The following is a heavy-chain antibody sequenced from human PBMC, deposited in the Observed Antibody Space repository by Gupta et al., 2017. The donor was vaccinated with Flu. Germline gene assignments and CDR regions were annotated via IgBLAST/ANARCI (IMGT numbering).Heavy chain of an antibody. V-gene: IGHV3-23*01. CDR1: GFVLQIYG. Sequence: LLDSGGGLVQPGGSLKLPCSPSGFVLQIYGLAWGRQAPGKGLEWVSYISNNGGLTQYAAYVRGRGTISRDNSENMLYRQMRELGVDDKGGYYCAKRIGETRAYWVGDVCLEDVWGQGALVTVSS. CDR2: ISNNGGLT. J-gene: IGHJ4*02. D-gene: IGHD2-21*01. CDR3: AKRIGETRAYWVGDVCLEDV.